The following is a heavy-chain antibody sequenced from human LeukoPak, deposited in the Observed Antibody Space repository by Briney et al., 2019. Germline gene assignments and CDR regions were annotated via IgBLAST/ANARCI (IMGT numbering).Heavy chain of an antibody. CDR1: GFTFSSYG. D-gene: IGHD3-10*01. V-gene: IGHV3-30*18. CDR3: AKDNRDYYIDY. CDR2: ISYDGSNK. Sequence: PGRSLRLSCAASGFTFSSYGMHWVRQAPGKGLEWVAVISYDGSNKYYADSVKGRFTVSRDNSKNTLYLQMNSLRTEDTAMYYCAKDNRDYYIDYWGQGTLVTVSS. J-gene: IGHJ4*02.